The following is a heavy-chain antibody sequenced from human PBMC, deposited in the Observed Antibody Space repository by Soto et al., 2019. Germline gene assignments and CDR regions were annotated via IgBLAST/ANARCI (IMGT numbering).Heavy chain of an antibody. CDR3: ARPHSSGWSYYFDY. D-gene: IGHD6-19*01. Sequence: QVQLVESGGGVVQPGRSLRLSCAASGFTFSSYGMHWVRQAPGKGLEWVAVIWYDGSNKYYADSVKGRFTISRDNSKNTLYLQMNSLRAEDTAVYYCARPHSSGWSYYFDYWCQGTLVTVSS. J-gene: IGHJ4*02. CDR1: GFTFSSYG. V-gene: IGHV3-33*01. CDR2: IWYDGSNK.